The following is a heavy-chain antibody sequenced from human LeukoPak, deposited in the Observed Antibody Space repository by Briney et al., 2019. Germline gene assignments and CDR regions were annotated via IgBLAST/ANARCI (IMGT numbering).Heavy chain of an antibody. CDR2: IWYDGSNK. CDR3: AKDEGYCSSTSCSSYYYYYMDV. V-gene: IGHV3-30*02. Sequence: GGSLRLSCAASVFTFSSYGMHWVRQAPGKGLEWVAFIWYDGSNKYYADSVKGRFTISRDNYKNTLYLQMNSLRAEDTAEYYCAKDEGYCSSTSCSSYYYYYMDVWGKGTTVTVSS. J-gene: IGHJ6*03. D-gene: IGHD2-2*01. CDR1: VFTFSSYG.